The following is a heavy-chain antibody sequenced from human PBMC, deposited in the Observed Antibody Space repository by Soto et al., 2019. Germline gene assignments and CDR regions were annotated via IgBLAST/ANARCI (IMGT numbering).Heavy chain of an antibody. D-gene: IGHD6-13*01. V-gene: IGHV4-34*01. CDR1: GGSFIGYY. CDR3: ARQKQQLVDY. CDR2: INHSGST. Sequence: TSETLSLTCAVYGGSFIGYYWSWIRQPPWKGLEWIGEINHSGSTNYNPSLKSRVTISVDTSKNQFSLKLSSVTAADTAVYYCARQKQQLVDYWGQGTLVTVSS. J-gene: IGHJ4*02.